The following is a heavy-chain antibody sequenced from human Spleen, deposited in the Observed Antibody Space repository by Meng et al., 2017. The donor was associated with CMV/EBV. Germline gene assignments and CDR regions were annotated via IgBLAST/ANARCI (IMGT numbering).Heavy chain of an antibody. CDR1: GDTFSRNA. D-gene: IGHD3-22*01. Sequence: SVKVSCKASGDTFSRNAISWVRQAPGQGLEWMGGIIPMFGTANYAQKFQGRVTITTDESTNTAYMELSSLRSEDTAIYYCASTYYYDSNGYPALNYYYYYGMDVWGQGTTVTVSS. V-gene: IGHV1-69*05. CDR2: IIPMFGTA. CDR3: ASTYYYDSNGYPALNYYYYYGMDV. J-gene: IGHJ6*02.